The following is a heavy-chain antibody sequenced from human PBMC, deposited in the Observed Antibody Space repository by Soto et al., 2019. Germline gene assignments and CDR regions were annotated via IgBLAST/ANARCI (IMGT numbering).Heavy chain of an antibody. CDR1: GDSISSGDYY. D-gene: IGHD3-16*01. CDR3: ARDWNYVRGYNMDV. CDR2: IYYSGTT. Sequence: QVQLQESGPGLVKPSQTLSLTCTVSGDSISSGDYYWTWIRQPPGKGLEWIGYIYYSGTTYYNPSLKSRVTISVDTSNNQFSLTLTSVTAADTAVYYCARDWNYVRGYNMDVWGQGTTVTVSS. J-gene: IGHJ6*02. V-gene: IGHV4-30-4*01.